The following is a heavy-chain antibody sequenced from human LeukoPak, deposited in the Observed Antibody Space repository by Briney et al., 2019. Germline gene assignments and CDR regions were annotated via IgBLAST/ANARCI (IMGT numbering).Heavy chain of an antibody. V-gene: IGHV4-30-2*01. CDR1: GGSISSGGYS. CDR2: TYHSGST. Sequence: SETLPLTCAVSGGSISSGGYSWSWIRQPPGKGLEWIGYTYHSGSTYYNPSLKSRVTISVDRSKNQFSLKLSSVTAADTAVYYCARGANILTGFDPWGQGTLVTVSS. J-gene: IGHJ5*02. CDR3: ARGANILTGFDP. D-gene: IGHD3-9*01.